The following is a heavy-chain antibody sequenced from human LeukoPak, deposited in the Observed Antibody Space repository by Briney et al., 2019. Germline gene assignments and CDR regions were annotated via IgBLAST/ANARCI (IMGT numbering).Heavy chain of an antibody. D-gene: IGHD2-2*01. CDR1: GFTFTNYA. CDR3: AKSCRSCSSTNSQGVY. Sequence: GGSLRLSCADSGFTFTNYARSCVGQAPGKGLEWVSTIGGSGASTFYADSVRGRFTISRDNSKNTLYLQMNNLRADDTAVYSCAKSCRSCSSTNSQGVYWGLGTLVTVSS. J-gene: IGHJ4*02. CDR2: IGGSGAST. V-gene: IGHV3-23*01.